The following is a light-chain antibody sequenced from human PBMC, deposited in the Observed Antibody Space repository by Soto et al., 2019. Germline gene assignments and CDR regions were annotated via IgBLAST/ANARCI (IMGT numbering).Light chain of an antibody. CDR2: GAS. V-gene: IGKV3-20*01. CDR3: QQYGSSFRT. Sequence: EIVLTQSPGTLSLSPGERATLSCRASQSVSSSYLAWYQQKPGQAPRLLIYGASSRATGIPDRFSGSGSGTDFTLTISRLEPEDFAVYYCQQYGSSFRTFGQGTQVDI. J-gene: IGKJ1*01. CDR1: QSVSSSY.